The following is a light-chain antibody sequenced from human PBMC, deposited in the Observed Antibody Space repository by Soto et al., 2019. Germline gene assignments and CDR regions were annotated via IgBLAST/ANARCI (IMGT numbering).Light chain of an antibody. CDR3: QQYNNWPLT. CDR2: GAS. J-gene: IGKJ3*01. V-gene: IGKV3-15*01. Sequence: EIVMTQSPATLSVSPGERATLSCRASQSVSSNLAWNQQKPGQAPRLLIYGASTRATGIPARFSGSGSGTEFTLTISSLQSEDFAVYYCQQYNNWPLTFAPGTKVDIK. CDR1: QSVSSN.